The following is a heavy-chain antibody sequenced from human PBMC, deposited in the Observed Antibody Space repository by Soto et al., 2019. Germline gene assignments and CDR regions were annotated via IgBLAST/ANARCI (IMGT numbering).Heavy chain of an antibody. D-gene: IGHD3-3*01. Sequence: EVQLVESGGGLVQPGRSLRLSCAASGFTFDDYAMHWVRQAPGKGLEWVSGISWNSVSIGYADSVKGRFTISRDNAKNSLYLQMNSLRAEDTALYYCAKDYRRGYYLSYFDYWGQGTLVTVSS. J-gene: IGHJ4*02. CDR2: ISWNSVSI. CDR1: GFTFDDYA. CDR3: AKDYRRGYYLSYFDY. V-gene: IGHV3-9*01.